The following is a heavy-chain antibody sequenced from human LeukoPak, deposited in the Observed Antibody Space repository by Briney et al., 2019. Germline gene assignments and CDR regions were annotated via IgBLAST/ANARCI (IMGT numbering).Heavy chain of an antibody. V-gene: IGHV1-69*13. CDR3: ARGSVRLPHYPRITMVRGVTVIADY. D-gene: IGHD3-10*01. CDR2: IIPIFGTA. Sequence: GASVKVSCKASGGTFSSYAISWVRQAPGQGLEWMGGIIPIFGTANYAQKFQGRVTITADESTSTAYMELSSLRSEDTAVYYCARGSVRLPHYPRITMVRGVTVIADYWGQGTLVTVSS. CDR1: GGTFSSYA. J-gene: IGHJ4*02.